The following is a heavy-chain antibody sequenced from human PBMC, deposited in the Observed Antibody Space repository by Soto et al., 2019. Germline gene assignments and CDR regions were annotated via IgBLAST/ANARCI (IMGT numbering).Heavy chain of an antibody. J-gene: IGHJ4*02. CDR2: INPNSGGT. Sequence: QVQLVQSGAEVKDPGASVKVSCKASGYTFTDYYMHWVRQAPGQGLDWMGWINPNSGGTKYAQKFKGRVTMTRDTSINTAYMEMSRLTSDDTAIYYCARAGPIPPARTSPLFDYWGQGSLVTVSS. CDR1: GYTFTDYY. D-gene: IGHD6-6*01. V-gene: IGHV1-2*02. CDR3: ARAGPIPPARTSPLFDY.